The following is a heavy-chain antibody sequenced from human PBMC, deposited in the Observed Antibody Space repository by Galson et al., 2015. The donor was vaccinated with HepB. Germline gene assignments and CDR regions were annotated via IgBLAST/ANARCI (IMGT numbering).Heavy chain of an antibody. D-gene: IGHD5-18*01. V-gene: IGHV3-15*01. J-gene: IGHJ4*02. CDR1: EFTFSNVW. CDR3: GVYSYGAVGH. CDR2: IKSKRDDGTA. Sequence: SLRLSCAASEFTFSNVWMSWVRQGPGKGPEWVGRIKSKRDDGTADHAAPVKGRFTISRDDSKDTLYLQMDSLKTEDTAVYYCGVYSYGAVGHWGQGTLVTVSS.